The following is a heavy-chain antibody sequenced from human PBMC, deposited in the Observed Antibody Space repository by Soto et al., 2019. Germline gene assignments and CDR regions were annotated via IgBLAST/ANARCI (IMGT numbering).Heavy chain of an antibody. CDR1: GYTFTSYA. CDR3: AREEGPFDY. J-gene: IGHJ4*02. V-gene: IGHV1-46*01. CDR2: INPGGGST. Sequence: GASVKVSCKASGYTFTSYAMHWVRQAPGQRLEWMGIINPGGGSTSYSQKFQGRVTMTRDTSTSTVYMELSSLRFEDTAVYYCAREEGPFDYWGQGTLVTVSS.